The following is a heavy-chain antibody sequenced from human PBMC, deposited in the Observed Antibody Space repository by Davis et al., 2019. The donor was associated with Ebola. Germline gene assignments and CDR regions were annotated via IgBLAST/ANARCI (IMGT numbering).Heavy chain of an antibody. CDR1: GYTFTSYY. Sequence: ASVKVSCKASGYTFTSYYMHWVRQAPGQGLEWMGWINPNSGGTNYAQKFQGWVTMTRDTSISTAYMELSRLRSDDTAVYYCAGKDYDFWSGYYGNYYYYGMDVWGQGTTVTVSS. J-gene: IGHJ6*02. D-gene: IGHD3-3*01. CDR3: AGKDYDFWSGYYGNYYYYGMDV. CDR2: INPNSGGT. V-gene: IGHV1-2*04.